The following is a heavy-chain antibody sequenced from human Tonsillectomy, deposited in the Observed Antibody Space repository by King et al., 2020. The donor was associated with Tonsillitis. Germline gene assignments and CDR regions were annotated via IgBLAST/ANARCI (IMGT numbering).Heavy chain of an antibody. CDR3: AKEAYGGRGAPFDY. V-gene: IGHV3-9*01. CDR1: GFTFDDYA. J-gene: IGHJ4*02. CDR2: ISWNSGSI. D-gene: IGHD4-23*01. Sequence: VQLVESGGGLVQPGRSLRLSCAASGFTFDDYAMHWVRQAPGKGLEWVSGISWNSGSIGYADSVKGRFTISRDNAKNSLYLQMNSLKAEDTALYYCAKEAYGGRGAPFDYWGQGTLVTVSS.